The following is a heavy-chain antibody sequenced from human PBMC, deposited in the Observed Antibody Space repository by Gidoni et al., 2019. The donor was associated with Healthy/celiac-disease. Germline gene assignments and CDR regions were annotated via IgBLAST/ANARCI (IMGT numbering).Heavy chain of an antibody. D-gene: IGHD6-25*01. Sequence: EVQLLESGGGLVPPGGSLRLSCAASGFTFSSYAMSWVRQAPGKGLEWVSAISGRGGSTYYADSVKGRFTISKDNSKNTLYLQMNSLRAEDTAVYYCAKMEQRDRGYFDLWGRGTLVTVSS. CDR1: GFTFSSYA. J-gene: IGHJ2*01. CDR2: ISGRGGST. V-gene: IGHV3-23*01. CDR3: AKMEQRDRGYFDL.